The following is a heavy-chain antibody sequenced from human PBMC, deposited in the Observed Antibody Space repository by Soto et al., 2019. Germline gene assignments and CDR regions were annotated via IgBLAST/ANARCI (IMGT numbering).Heavy chain of an antibody. J-gene: IGHJ6*02. Sequence: QVQLVQSGAEVKKPGASVKVSCKASGYTFTSYGITWVRQAPGQGLEWLGWINGYNGNTNYAQKLQGRVTMNTDTSTSTAYMELRSLRSDDTAGYYCARMGDVPYYYYGMDVLGQGTTVTVSS. CDR2: INGYNGNT. V-gene: IGHV1-18*01. CDR3: ARMGDVPYYYYGMDV. CDR1: GYTFTSYG. D-gene: IGHD3-16*01.